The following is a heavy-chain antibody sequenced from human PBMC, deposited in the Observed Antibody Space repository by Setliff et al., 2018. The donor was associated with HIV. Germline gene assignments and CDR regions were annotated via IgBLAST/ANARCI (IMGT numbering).Heavy chain of an antibody. Sequence: ASETLSLTCTVSGGSIDSTSYYWGWIRQPPGKGLEWIGSIYYSGTTYYNPSLKSRVTISVDRSRNQFSLTLSSVTAADTAVYYCARLSDTAMASFDSWGQGILVTVSS. CDR1: GGSIDSTSYY. CDR2: IYYSGTT. V-gene: IGHV4-39*01. D-gene: IGHD5-18*01. J-gene: IGHJ4*02. CDR3: ARLSDTAMASFDS.